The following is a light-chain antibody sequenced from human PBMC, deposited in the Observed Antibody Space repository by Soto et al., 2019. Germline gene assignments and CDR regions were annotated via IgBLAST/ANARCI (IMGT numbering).Light chain of an antibody. V-gene: IGKV3-20*01. CDR1: QSVSTSY. CDR2: GAS. Sequence: EIVLTQSPGTLSLSPGERATLSCRASQSVSTSYLAWYQQKPGQAPRLLIYGASSRATGIPDRFSGSGSGANFTLTISRLEPEDFAVYYCQQYGIVPLTFGGGTKVAIK. CDR3: QQYGIVPLT. J-gene: IGKJ4*01.